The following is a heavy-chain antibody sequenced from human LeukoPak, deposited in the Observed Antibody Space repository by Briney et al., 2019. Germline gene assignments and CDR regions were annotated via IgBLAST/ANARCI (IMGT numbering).Heavy chain of an antibody. D-gene: IGHD5-18*01. J-gene: IGHJ4*02. Sequence: ESSETLSLTCTVSGGSISSYYWSWIRQPPGKGLEWIGYIYYSGSTNYNPSLKSRVTISVDTSKNQFSLNLTSVTAADTAIYFCARGSLAAMSERFDYWGQGSVVTVSS. CDR2: IYYSGST. CDR1: GGSISSYY. CDR3: ARGSLAAMSERFDY. V-gene: IGHV4-59*12.